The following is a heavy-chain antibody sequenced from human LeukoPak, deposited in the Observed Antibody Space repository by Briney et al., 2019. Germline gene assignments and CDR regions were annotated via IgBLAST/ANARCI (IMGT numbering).Heavy chain of an antibody. CDR1: GYTFTSYD. CDR2: MNANSGNT. J-gene: IGHJ4*02. CDR3: ARVRKYYDSSCYGY. D-gene: IGHD3-22*01. V-gene: IGHV1-8*01. Sequence: GASVTVSCKGTGYTFTSYDINWVRQATGQGLEWMGWMNANSGNTGYAQKFQGRVTMTRNTSISTAYMELSSLRSEDTAVYYCARVRKYYDSSCYGYWGQGTLVTVSS.